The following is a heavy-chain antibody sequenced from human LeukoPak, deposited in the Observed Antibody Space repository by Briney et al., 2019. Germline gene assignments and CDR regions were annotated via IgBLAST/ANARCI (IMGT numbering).Heavy chain of an antibody. V-gene: IGHV4-39*07. Sequence: SETLSLTCTVSGGSISSSNYYWGWIRQPPGKGLEWIGSIYYSGSTYYNPSLKSRVTISVDTSKNQFSLKLSSVTAADTAVFYCARGKSPHNWNLRIFDYWGQGTLVTVSS. CDR1: GGSISSSNYY. J-gene: IGHJ4*02. CDR2: IYYSGST. D-gene: IGHD1-20*01. CDR3: ARGKSPHNWNLRIFDY.